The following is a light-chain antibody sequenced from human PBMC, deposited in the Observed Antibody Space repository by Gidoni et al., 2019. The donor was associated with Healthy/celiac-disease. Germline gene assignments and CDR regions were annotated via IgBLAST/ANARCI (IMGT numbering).Light chain of an antibody. V-gene: IGKV3-11*01. CDR3: QQRSNWPPWT. CDR1: QRVSSY. Sequence: EIVLTQSRATLPLSPGERATFSCRASQRVSSYLAWYQQKPGQAPRLLIYDASNRATGIPARFSGSGSGTDFTLTISSLEPEDFAVYYCQQRSNWPPWTFGQGTKVEIK. CDR2: DAS. J-gene: IGKJ1*01.